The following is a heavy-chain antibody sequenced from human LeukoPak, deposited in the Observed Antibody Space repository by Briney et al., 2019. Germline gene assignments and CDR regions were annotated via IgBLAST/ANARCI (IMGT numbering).Heavy chain of an antibody. V-gene: IGHV3-23*01. J-gene: IGHJ6*02. Sequence: PGGSLRLSCAASGFTFSSYAMSWVRQVPGKGLEWVSAISASGGSTYYADSVKGRFTISRDNSKNTLYLQMNSLRAEDTAVYYCAKDRGYSYGYPNYYYGMDVWGQGTTVTVSS. CDR3: AKDRGYSYGYPNYYYGMDV. CDR1: GFTFSSYA. D-gene: IGHD5-18*01. CDR2: ISASGGST.